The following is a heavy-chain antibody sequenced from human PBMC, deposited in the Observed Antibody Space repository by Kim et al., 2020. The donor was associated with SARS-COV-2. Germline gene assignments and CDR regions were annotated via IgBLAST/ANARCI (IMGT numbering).Heavy chain of an antibody. CDR3: ARDEEAYGDYLFDWFDP. CDR1: GFTFSSYS. CDR2: ISSSSSYI. J-gene: IGHJ5*02. V-gene: IGHV3-21*01. Sequence: GGSLRLSCAASGFTFSSYSMNWVRQAPGKGLEWVSSISSSSSYIYYADSVKGRFTISRDNAKNSLYLQMNSLRAEDTAVYYCARDEEAYGDYLFDWFDPWGQGTLVTVSS. D-gene: IGHD4-17*01.